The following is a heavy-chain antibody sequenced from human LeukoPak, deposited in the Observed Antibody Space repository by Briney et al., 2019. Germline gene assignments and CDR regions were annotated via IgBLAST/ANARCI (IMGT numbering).Heavy chain of an antibody. Sequence: PSETLSLTCTVSGGSFSSGGYYWSWIRQPPGKGLEWIGCIYQSGTTYYNPSLKSRVTISLDRSKRLFSLKLDSVTAADTAVYYCARHTVPAAIRQSTSLDYWGQGTLVTVSS. V-gene: IGHV4-30-2*01. CDR1: GGSFSSGGYY. CDR2: IYQSGTT. J-gene: IGHJ4*02. D-gene: IGHD2-2*02. CDR3: ARHTVPAAIRQSTSLDY.